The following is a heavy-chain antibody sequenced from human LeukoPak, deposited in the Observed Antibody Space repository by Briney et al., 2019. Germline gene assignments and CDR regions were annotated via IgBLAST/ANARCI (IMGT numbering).Heavy chain of an antibody. D-gene: IGHD3-22*01. V-gene: IGHV3-9*01. J-gene: IGHJ5*02. CDR1: GFTFGNYA. CDR2: ISWNSGSI. Sequence: GGSLRLSCAASGFTFGNYAMHWVRQSPGKGLEWVSGISWNSGSIGYADSVKGRFTISRDNAKNTLNLQMNSLGAEDTAVYYCARDLGQYYDTGDNWFDPWGQGTLVTVSS. CDR3: ARDLGQYYDTGDNWFDP.